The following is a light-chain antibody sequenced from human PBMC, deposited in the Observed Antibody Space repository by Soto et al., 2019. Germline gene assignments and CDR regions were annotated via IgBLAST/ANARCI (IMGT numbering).Light chain of an antibody. CDR2: DTS. CDR1: QKISNW. J-gene: IGKJ1*01. V-gene: IGKV3-15*01. CDR3: QEYIQWPPGM. Sequence: MTQSPSTLSASVGDRVTITCRASQKISNWLAWYQQRPGQVPRLLIYDTSTRAPGISARFSGSGSGTEFTLTISSLQSEDFAVYYCQEYIQWPPGMFGPGTTVDIK.